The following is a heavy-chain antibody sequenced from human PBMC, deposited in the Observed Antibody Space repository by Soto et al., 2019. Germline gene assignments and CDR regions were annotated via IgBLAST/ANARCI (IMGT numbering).Heavy chain of an antibody. CDR1: GFTFSSYA. V-gene: IGHV3-30-3*01. D-gene: IGHD5-18*01. Sequence: GSLRLSCAASGFTFSSYAMHWVRQAPGKGLEWVAVISYDGSNKYYADSVKGRFTISRDNSKNTLYLQMNSLRAEDTAVYYCATAPRGYSYGYPVDYWGQGXLVTVSS. CDR2: ISYDGSNK. J-gene: IGHJ4*02. CDR3: ATAPRGYSYGYPVDY.